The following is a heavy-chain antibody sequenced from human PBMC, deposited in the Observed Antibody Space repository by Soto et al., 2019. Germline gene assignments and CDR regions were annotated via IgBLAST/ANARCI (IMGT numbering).Heavy chain of an antibody. D-gene: IGHD4-17*01. CDR3: ARDEGALLTRPYYGDRDYFYYYGMDV. Sequence: GGSLRLSCAASGFTFSSYSMNWVRQAPGKGLEWVSSISSSSSYIYYADSVKGRFTISRDNAKNSLYLQMNSLRAEDTAVYYCARDEGALLTRPYYGDRDYFYYYGMDVWGQGTTVTVSS. CDR1: GFTFSSYS. J-gene: IGHJ6*02. CDR2: ISSSSSYI. V-gene: IGHV3-21*01.